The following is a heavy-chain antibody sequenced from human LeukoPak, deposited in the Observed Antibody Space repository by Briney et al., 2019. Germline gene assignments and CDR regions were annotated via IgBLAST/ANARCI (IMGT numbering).Heavy chain of an antibody. D-gene: IGHD2-21*02. CDR2: ISSSSSYI. V-gene: IGHV3-21*01. Sequence: PGRSLRLSCAASGFTFSSYSMNWVRQAPGKGLEWVSSISSSSSYIYYADSVKGRFTISRDNAKNSLYLQMNSLRAEDTAVYYCALEGDPTYYFDYWGQGTLVTVSS. CDR3: ALEGDPTYYFDY. J-gene: IGHJ4*02. CDR1: GFTFSSYS.